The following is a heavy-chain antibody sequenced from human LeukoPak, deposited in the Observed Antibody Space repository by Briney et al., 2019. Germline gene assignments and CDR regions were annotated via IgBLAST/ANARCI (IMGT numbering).Heavy chain of an antibody. D-gene: IGHD3-10*01. V-gene: IGHV4-4*07. CDR2: IYTSGST. Sequence: TSSETLSLTCTVSGGSISSYYWSWIRQPAGKGLEWIGRIYTSGSTNYNPSLKSRVTMSVDTSKNQFSLKLSSVTAADTAVYYCARTPKLLWFGELSVEGWFDPWGQGTLVTVSS. J-gene: IGHJ5*02. CDR3: ARTPKLLWFGELSVEGWFDP. CDR1: GGSISSYY.